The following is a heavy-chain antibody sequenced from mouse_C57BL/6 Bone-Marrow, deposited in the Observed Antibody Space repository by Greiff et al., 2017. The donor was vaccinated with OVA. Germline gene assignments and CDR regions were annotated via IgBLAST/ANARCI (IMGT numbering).Heavy chain of an antibody. CDR3: ARNGYYLYAMDY. V-gene: IGHV1-50*01. Sequence: VQLQRPGAELVKPGASVMLSCKASGYTFTSYWMQWVKQRPGQGLEWIGEIDPSDSYTNYNQKFKGKATLTVDTSSSTAYMQLSSLTSEDSAVYYCARNGYYLYAMDYWGQGTSVTVSS. D-gene: IGHD2-3*01. J-gene: IGHJ4*01. CDR1: GYTFTSYW. CDR2: IDPSDSYT.